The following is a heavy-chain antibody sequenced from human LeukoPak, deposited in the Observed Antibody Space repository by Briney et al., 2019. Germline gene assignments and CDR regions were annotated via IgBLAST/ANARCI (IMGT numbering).Heavy chain of an antibody. CDR1: GGSIKNYY. CDR2: IYYSGST. J-gene: IGHJ4*02. D-gene: IGHD2-15*01. Sequence: SETLSLTCTVSGGSIKNYYWSWIRRPPGKGLEWIGYIYYSGSTNYNPSLKSRVTISVETSKNQFSLKLISVTAADTAVYYCASLGYCSGGSCYGLHYWGQGILVTVSS. CDR3: ASLGYCSGGSCYGLHY. V-gene: IGHV4-59*01.